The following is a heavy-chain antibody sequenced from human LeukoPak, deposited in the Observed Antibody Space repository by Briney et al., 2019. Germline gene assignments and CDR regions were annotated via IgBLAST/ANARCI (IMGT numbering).Heavy chain of an antibody. CDR2: ISSSSSNI. D-gene: IGHD3-22*01. V-gene: IGHV3-48*02. CDR3: ARPRGTVIGTSG. CDR1: GFTFSNYD. J-gene: IGHJ4*02. Sequence: GGSLRLSCAASGFTFSNYDIIWVRQAPGKGLEWVSYISSSSSNIYYAGSVKGRFTISRDNAKNSLYLQMNSLRDEDTAVYYCARPRGTVIGTSGWGQGTLVTVSS.